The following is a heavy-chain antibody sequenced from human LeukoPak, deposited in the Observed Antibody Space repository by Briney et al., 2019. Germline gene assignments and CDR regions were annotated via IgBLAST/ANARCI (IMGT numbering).Heavy chain of an antibody. V-gene: IGHV4-4*07. CDR3: ARDLGSNYVYFDY. Sequence: SETLSLTCTVSGGSISSHYWSWLRQPAGKGLEYIGRIHTSGITNYNPSLKSRVTMSGDTSKNQFYLNLRSVTAADTAVYYCARDLGSNYVYFDYWGQGSLVTVTS. CDR1: GGSISSHY. CDR2: IHTSGIT. D-gene: IGHD1-26*01. J-gene: IGHJ4*02.